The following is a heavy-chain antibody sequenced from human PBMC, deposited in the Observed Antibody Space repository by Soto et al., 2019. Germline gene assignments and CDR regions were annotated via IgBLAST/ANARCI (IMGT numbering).Heavy chain of an antibody. CDR2: IIYSGST. Sequence: QLQLQESGPGLVKPSETLSLTCAVSGGSISSSIYYWAWIRQPPGKGLEWIGSIIYSGSTYYNPSLKSRVTVSVDTSKSQFSLNLSSVTAADTAVYYCARTVVTGTRGAFDIWGQGTVVTVSS. D-gene: IGHD2-21*02. V-gene: IGHV4-39*01. CDR1: GGSISSSIYY. J-gene: IGHJ3*02. CDR3: ARTVVTGTRGAFDI.